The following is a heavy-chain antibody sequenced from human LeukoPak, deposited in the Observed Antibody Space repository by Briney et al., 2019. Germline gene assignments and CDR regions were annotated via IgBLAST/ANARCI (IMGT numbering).Heavy chain of an antibody. D-gene: IGHD3-22*01. J-gene: IGHJ4*02. Sequence: PSETLSLTCAVYGGSFSGYYWGWIGRPPGKGLEWIGEMNHSGSTNYNPSLKSRVTISVDTSKNQFSLKLSSVTAADTAVYYCASLSPQVDDSSGYELDYWGQGTLVTVSS. CDR2: MNHSGST. V-gene: IGHV4-34*01. CDR1: GGSFSGYY. CDR3: ASLSPQVDDSSGYELDY.